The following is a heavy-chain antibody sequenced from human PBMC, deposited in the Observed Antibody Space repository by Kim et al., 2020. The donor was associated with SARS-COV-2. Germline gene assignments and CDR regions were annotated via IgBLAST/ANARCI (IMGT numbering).Heavy chain of an antibody. D-gene: IGHD6-13*01. Sequence: TLSLTCAVSGGSISSSNWWSWVRQPPGKGLEWIGEIYHSGSTNYNPSLKSRVTISVDKSKNQFSLKLSSVTAADTAVYYCARRARIIIAAHLTNWFDPWGQGTLVTVSS. CDR1: GGSISSSNW. CDR3: ARRARIIIAAHLTNWFDP. J-gene: IGHJ5*02. CDR2: IYHSGST. V-gene: IGHV4-4*02.